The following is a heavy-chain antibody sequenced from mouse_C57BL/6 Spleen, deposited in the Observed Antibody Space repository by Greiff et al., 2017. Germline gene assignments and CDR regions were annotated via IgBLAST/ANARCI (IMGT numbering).Heavy chain of an antibody. CDR1: GFNIKDDY. CDR3: TTRGSDEYYFDY. V-gene: IGHV14-4*01. Sequence: VQLQQSGAELVRPGASVKLSCTASGFNIKDDYMHWVKQRPEQGLEWIGWIDPENGDTEYASKFQGKATITADTSSNTAYLQLSSLTSEDTAVYYCTTRGSDEYYFDYWGQGTTLTVSS. J-gene: IGHJ2*01. CDR2: IDPENGDT.